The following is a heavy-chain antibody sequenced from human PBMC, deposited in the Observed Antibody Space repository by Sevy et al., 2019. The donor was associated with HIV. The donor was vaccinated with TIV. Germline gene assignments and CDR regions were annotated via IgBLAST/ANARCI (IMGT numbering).Heavy chain of an antibody. D-gene: IGHD6-13*01. J-gene: IGHJ5*02. Sequence: GGSLRLSCAASGFTFSAYWMHWVRQAPGKGLEWVAKINQGGSEKYYVNSVKGRFTISRDNAKNSLFLQMNSLRAEDTAVYYCARALAAAASSWGQGALVTVSS. CDR1: GFTFSAYW. CDR2: INQGGSEK. V-gene: IGHV3-7*04. CDR3: ARALAAAASS.